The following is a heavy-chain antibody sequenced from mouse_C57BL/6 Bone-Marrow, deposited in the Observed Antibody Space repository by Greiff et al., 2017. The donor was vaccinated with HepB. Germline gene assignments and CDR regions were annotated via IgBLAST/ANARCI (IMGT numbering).Heavy chain of an antibody. Sequence: SGGDLVKPGGSLKLSCAASGFTFSSYGMSWVRQTPDKRLEWVATISSGGSYTYYPDSVKGRFTISRDNAKNTLYLQMSSLKSEDTAMYYCARHGILFPNFDYWGQGTTLTVSS. J-gene: IGHJ2*01. CDR3: ARHGILFPNFDY. CDR1: GFTFSSYG. V-gene: IGHV5-6*01. D-gene: IGHD1-1*01. CDR2: ISSGGSYT.